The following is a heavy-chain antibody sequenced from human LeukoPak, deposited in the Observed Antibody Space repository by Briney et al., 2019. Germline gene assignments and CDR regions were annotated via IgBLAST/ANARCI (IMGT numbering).Heavy chain of an antibody. Sequence: SETLSLTCTVSGGSISVYYCTWIRQPPGKGLEWIGYIYYSGITNYNPSLTSRVTISVDTSKNQFSLKLTSVTAADTAVYYCARRLIGFDTWGQGTLVTVSS. CDR1: GGSISVYY. D-gene: IGHD3-22*01. CDR2: IYYSGIT. J-gene: IGHJ5*02. V-gene: IGHV4-59*08. CDR3: ARRLIGFDT.